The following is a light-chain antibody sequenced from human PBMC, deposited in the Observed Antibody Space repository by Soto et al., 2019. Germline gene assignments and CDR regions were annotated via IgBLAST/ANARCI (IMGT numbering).Light chain of an antibody. J-gene: IGKJ1*01. CDR3: QQYGDRPWT. CDR2: GAS. V-gene: IGKV3-20*01. Sequence: IVLTQSPGTLSLSPGERASLSCTTSQHIRSNFLAWFHQKPGQPPRLLIYGASSRATDIPDRFSAGGSGTDFTLIINRLEPEDFGVYYCQQYGDRPWTFGQGTRVDIK. CDR1: QHIRSNF.